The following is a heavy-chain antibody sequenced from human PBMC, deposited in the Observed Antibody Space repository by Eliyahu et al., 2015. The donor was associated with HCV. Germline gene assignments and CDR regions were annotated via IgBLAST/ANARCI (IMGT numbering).Heavy chain of an antibody. V-gene: IGHV4-59*01. D-gene: IGHD6-19*01. CDR1: GGSIXTYY. CDR2: IHYSGST. CDR3: ASGGGGIAVAGTGGWFDP. Sequence: QVQLQESGPGLVKPSETLSLTCTVSGGSIXTYYWSWXRQPPGKGLEWIGYIHYSGSTNYNPSLKSRVTMSVDTSKNQFSLNLTSVTAADTAVYYCASGGGGIAVAGTGGWFDPWGQGTLVTVSS. J-gene: IGHJ5*02.